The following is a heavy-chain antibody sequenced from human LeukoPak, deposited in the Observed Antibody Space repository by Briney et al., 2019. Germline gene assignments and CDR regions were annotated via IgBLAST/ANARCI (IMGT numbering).Heavy chain of an antibody. J-gene: IGHJ4*02. CDR1: GGSISSGGYS. CDR2: IYYSGST. CDR3: ARDRGGHYFDY. Sequence: SQTLSLTCAVSGGSISSGGYSWSWIRQPPGKGLEWIGYIYYSGSTNYNPSLKSRVTISVDTSKNQLSLKLSSVTAADTAVYYCARDRGGHYFDYWGQGTLVTVSS. V-gene: IGHV4-61*08. D-gene: IGHD3-10*01.